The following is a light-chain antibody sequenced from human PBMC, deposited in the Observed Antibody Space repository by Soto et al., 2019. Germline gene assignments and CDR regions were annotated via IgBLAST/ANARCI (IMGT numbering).Light chain of an antibody. CDR1: TSNIGSNY. CDR2: RNN. Sequence: QSVLTQPPSASGTPGQRVTISCSGSTSNIGSNYVYWYQQLPGTAPKLLIYRNNQRPSGVPDRFSGSKSGTSVSLAISGLRSEDEADYYCATWDDSLIGYVFGAGTKVTVL. CDR3: ATWDDSLIGYV. V-gene: IGLV1-47*01. J-gene: IGLJ1*01.